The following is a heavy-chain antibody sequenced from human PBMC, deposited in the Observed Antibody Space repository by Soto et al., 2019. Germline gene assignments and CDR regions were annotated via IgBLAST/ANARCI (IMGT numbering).Heavy chain of an antibody. Sequence: ETLSLTCNVSVVSISKFYWAWIRKTAGNGLEWMGRVYATGTTDYNPSLRSRVAMSVDISKKTFSLRLRSVTGADSGVYYCVRDGSKSLRDWFDPWGQGILVTVSS. J-gene: IGHJ5*02. CDR2: VYATGTT. CDR3: VRDGSKSLRDWFDP. CDR1: VVSISKFY. V-gene: IGHV4-4*07.